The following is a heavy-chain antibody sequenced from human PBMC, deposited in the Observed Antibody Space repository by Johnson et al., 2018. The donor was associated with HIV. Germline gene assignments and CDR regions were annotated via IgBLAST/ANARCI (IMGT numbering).Heavy chain of an antibody. CDR3: ARFDSGWQWQGLDI. D-gene: IGHD6-19*01. Sequence: HVQLVESGGGLVQPGKSLTLSCVASGLSFSNFGIHWVRQAPGKGPEWVAVISFDGNLKKYADSVKGRFTISRDNSKNTLYLQMNSLRAEDTAVYYCARFDSGWQWQGLDIWGQGTMVTISS. V-gene: IGHV3-30*03. J-gene: IGHJ3*02. CDR2: ISFDGNLK. CDR1: GLSFSNFG.